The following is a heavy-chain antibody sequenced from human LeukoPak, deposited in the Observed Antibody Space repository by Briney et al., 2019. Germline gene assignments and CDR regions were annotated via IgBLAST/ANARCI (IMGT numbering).Heavy chain of an antibody. D-gene: IGHD3-10*01. CDR1: GFTFDDYA. V-gene: IGHV3-9*01. CDR3: AKGMVRGGAQMDY. J-gene: IGHJ4*02. CDR2: ISWNSGSI. Sequence: PGGSLRLSCAASGFTFDDYAMHWVRQAPGKGLEWVSGISWNSGSIGYADSVKGRFTISRDNAKNSLYLQMNSLRAEDTALYYCAKGMVRGGAQMDYWGQGTLVTVSS.